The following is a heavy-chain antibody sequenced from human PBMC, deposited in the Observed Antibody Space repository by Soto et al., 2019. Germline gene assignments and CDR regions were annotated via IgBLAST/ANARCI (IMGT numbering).Heavy chain of an antibody. J-gene: IGHJ4*02. CDR1: GFTFSSYA. CDR3: AKDPVSEWERLFDY. Sequence: VGSLRLSCAASGFTFSSYAMSWVRQAPGKGLEWVSAISGSGGSTYYADSVKGRFTISRDNSKNTLYLQMNSLRAEDTAVYYCAKDPVSEWERLFDYWGQGTLVTVSS. D-gene: IGHD1-26*01. CDR2: ISGSGGST. V-gene: IGHV3-23*01.